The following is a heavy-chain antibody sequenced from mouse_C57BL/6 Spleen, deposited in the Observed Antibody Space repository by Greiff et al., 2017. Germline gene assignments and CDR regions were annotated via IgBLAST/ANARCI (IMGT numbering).Heavy chain of an antibody. D-gene: IGHD2-1*01. CDR2: IYPSDSET. V-gene: IGHV1-61*01. CDR1: GYTFTSYW. Sequence: QVQLQQSGAELVRPGSSVKLSCKASGYTFTSYWMDWVKQRPGQGLEWIGNIYPSDSETHYNQKFKDKATLTVDKSSSTAYMQLSSLTSEDSAVYYCARGSTPRAMDYWGQGTSVTVSS. CDR3: ARGSTPRAMDY. J-gene: IGHJ4*01.